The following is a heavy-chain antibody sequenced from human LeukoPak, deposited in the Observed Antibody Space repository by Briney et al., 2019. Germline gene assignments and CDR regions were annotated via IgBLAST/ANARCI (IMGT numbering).Heavy chain of an antibody. J-gene: IGHJ4*02. CDR3: ARDLSGVTGYTYGRGIDY. V-gene: IGHV3-7*01. D-gene: IGHD5-18*01. CDR1: GFTFSSHR. Sequence: PGGSLRLSCAASGFTFSSHRMSWVRQAPGKGLEWVANIKKDGSEKYYVDSVKGRFTISRDNAKTSLYLQMNSLRAEDTAVYYCARDLSGVTGYTYGRGIDYWSQGTLVTVSS. CDR2: IKKDGSEK.